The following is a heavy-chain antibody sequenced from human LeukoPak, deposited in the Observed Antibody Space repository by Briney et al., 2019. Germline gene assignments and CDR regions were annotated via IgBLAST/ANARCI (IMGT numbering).Heavy chain of an antibody. CDR1: GFTVSSNY. V-gene: IGHV3-66*01. CDR2: IYSGGTT. CDR3: ARDGVGYNFDLSGMTEYFQH. D-gene: IGHD3-22*01. J-gene: IGHJ1*01. Sequence: GGSLRLSCAASGFTVSSNYVSWVRQAPGKGLEWVSVIYSGGTTYYADSVKGRFTISRDNSKNMVYLHMNSLRAEDTSVYYCARDGVGYNFDLSGMTEYFQHWGQGTLVTVSS.